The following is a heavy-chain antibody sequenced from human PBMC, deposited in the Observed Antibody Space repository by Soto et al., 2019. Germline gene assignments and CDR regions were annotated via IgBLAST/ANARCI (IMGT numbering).Heavy chain of an antibody. CDR3: AKGERWLQLDYYYYGMDV. J-gene: IGHJ6*02. D-gene: IGHD5-12*01. CDR2: ISYDGSNK. V-gene: IGHV3-30*18. CDR1: GFTFSSYG. Sequence: VGSLRLSCAASGFTFSSYGMHWVRQAPGKGLEWVAVISYDGSNKYYADSVKGRFTISRDNSKNTLYLQMNSLRAEDTAVYYCAKGERWLQLDYYYYGMDVWGQGTTVTVSS.